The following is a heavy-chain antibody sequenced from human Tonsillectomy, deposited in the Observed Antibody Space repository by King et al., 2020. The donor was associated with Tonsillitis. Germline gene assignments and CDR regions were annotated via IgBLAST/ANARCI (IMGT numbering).Heavy chain of an antibody. D-gene: IGHD5-24*01. Sequence: VQLQQWGAGLLKPSETLSLTCAVYGGSFSGYYWSWIRQPPGKGLEWIGEINHSGSTNYNPSLKSRVTISVDTSKNQFSLRLSSVTAADTAVYYCARGDFRRDGYNPSLDFWGQGTLVTVSS. J-gene: IGHJ4*02. CDR3: ARGDFRRDGYNPSLDF. V-gene: IGHV4-34*01. CDR2: INHSGST. CDR1: GGSFSGYY.